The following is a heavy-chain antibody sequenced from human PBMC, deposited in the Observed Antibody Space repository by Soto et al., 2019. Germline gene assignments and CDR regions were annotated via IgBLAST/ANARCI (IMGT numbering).Heavy chain of an antibody. CDR3: ARDPPYSSSWYGGWFDP. Sequence: QVRLVQSGAEVKKPGSSVKVSCKASGGTVSSYAISWVRQAPGQGLEWIGGITPISGTANYAQRFQDRVTITADKSTSTAYMELSSLRSEDTAVYYCARDPPYSSSWYGGWFDPWGQGTLVTVSS. J-gene: IGHJ5*02. D-gene: IGHD6-13*01. V-gene: IGHV1-69*06. CDR1: GGTVSSYA. CDR2: ITPISGTA.